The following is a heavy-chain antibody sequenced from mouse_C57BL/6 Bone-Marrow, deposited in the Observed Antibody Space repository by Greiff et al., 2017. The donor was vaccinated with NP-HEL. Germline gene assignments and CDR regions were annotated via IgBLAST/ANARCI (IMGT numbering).Heavy chain of an antibody. V-gene: IGHV1-53*01. Sequence: QVQLQQPGTELVKPGASVKLSCKASGYTFTSYWMHWVKQRPGQGLEWIGNINPSNGGTNYNEKFKSKAILTVDKSSSTAYMQLSSLTSEYSAVYNCAREGLLWLRLYYIDYWGQGTTLTVSS. CDR2: INPSNGGT. D-gene: IGHD2-9*01. CDR1: GYTFTSYW. J-gene: IGHJ2*01. CDR3: AREGLLWLRLYYIDY.